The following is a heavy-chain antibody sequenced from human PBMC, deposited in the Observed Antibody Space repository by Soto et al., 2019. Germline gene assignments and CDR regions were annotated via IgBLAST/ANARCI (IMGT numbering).Heavy chain of an antibody. CDR1: GDSVSSNSAA. Sequence: SQTLSLTCAISGDSVSSNSAAWNWIRQSPSRGLEWLGRTYYRSKWYNDYAVSVKSRITINPDTSKNQFSRQLNSVTPEDTAVYVCAVSYLTGDSYFDYWGQGTLVTVSS. J-gene: IGHJ4*02. CDR3: AVSYLTGDSYFDY. V-gene: IGHV6-1*01. D-gene: IGHD7-27*01. CDR2: TYYRSKWYN.